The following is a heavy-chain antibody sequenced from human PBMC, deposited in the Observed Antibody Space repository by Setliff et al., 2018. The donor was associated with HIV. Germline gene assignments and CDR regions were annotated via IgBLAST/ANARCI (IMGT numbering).Heavy chain of an antibody. J-gene: IGHJ4*02. V-gene: IGHV3-23*01. CDR3: ATDCAVVGGTGSLDS. Sequence: GGSLRLSCVASGFRFRTYAMSWVRQSQGKGLEWVSLISGDGGRATHYSDSVKGRFTISRDDSKNTLYLQMNSLRVEDTAVYYCATDCAVVGGTGSLDSWGQGTLVTAPQ. CDR2: ISGDGGRAT. D-gene: IGHD1-26*01. CDR1: GFRFRTYA.